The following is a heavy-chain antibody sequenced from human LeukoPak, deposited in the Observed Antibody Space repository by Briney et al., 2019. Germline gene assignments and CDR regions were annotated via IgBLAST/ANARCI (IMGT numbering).Heavy chain of an antibody. CDR2: ISYDGSDK. J-gene: IGHJ3*02. D-gene: IGHD3-16*01. Sequence: PGGSLRLSCAASGFTFSSYAMSWVRQAPGKGLEWVAVISYDGSDKYYADSVKGRFTISRDNSKNTLYLQMNSLRAEDTAVYYCARDGGAFDIWGQGTMVTVSS. CDR3: ARDGGAFDI. CDR1: GFTFSSYA. V-gene: IGHV3-30*04.